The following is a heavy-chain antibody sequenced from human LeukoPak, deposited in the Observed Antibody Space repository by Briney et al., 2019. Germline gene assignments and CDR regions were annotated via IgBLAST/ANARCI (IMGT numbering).Heavy chain of an antibody. Sequence: GGSLRLSCAASGFTFDDYAMHWVRQAPGKGLEWVSGISWNSGSIGYADSVKGRFTISRDNAKNSLYLQMNSLRAEDTALYYCAKEIVSGARVYWGQGTLVTVSS. V-gene: IGHV3-9*01. J-gene: IGHJ4*02. CDR1: GFTFDDYA. CDR3: AKEIVSGARVY. CDR2: ISWNSGSI. D-gene: IGHD3-16*01.